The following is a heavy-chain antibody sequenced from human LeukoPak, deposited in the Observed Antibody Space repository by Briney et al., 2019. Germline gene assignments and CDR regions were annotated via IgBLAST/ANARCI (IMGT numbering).Heavy chain of an antibody. V-gene: IGHV1-69*04. CDR1: GGTFSSYA. D-gene: IGHD5-24*01. CDR3: AREMATIGGPFDY. J-gene: IGHJ4*02. Sequence: ASVKVSCKASGGTFSSYAISWVRQAPGQGLEWMGRIIPILGIANYAQKFQGRVTITADKSTSTAYMELSSLRSEDTAVYYCAREMATIGGPFDYWAREPWSPSPQ. CDR2: IIPILGIA.